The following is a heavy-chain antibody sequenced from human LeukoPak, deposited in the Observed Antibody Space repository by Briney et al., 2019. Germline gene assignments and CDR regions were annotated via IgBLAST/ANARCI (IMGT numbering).Heavy chain of an antibody. CDR2: MNPNSGNT. CDR3: ARVESSYSSGFDY. D-gene: IGHD3-22*01. Sequence: GASVKVSCKASGYTFTSYDINWLRQATGQGLEWMGWMNPNSGNTGYAQKFQGRVTMTRNTSISTAYMELSSLRSEDTAVCYCARVESSYSSGFDYWGQGTLVTVSS. CDR1: GYTFTSYD. J-gene: IGHJ4*02. V-gene: IGHV1-8*01.